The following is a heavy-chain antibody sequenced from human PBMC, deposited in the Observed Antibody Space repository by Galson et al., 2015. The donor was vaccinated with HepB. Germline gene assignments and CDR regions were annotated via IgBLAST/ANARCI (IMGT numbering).Heavy chain of an antibody. J-gene: IGHJ4*02. Sequence: SLRLSCAASGFTFSSYGMHWVRQAPGKGLEWVAVISYDGSNKYYADSVKGRFTISRDNSKNTLYLQMNSLRAEDTAVYYCAKERSQTTAFDSWGQGTLVTVSS. CDR1: GFTFSSYG. D-gene: IGHD4-17*01. CDR3: AKERSQTTAFDS. V-gene: IGHV3-30*18. CDR2: ISYDGSNK.